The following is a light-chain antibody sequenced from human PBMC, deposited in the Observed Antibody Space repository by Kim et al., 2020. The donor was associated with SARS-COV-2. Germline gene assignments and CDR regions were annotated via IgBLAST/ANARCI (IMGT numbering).Light chain of an antibody. CDR2: RNN. CDR3: AAWDDSLNGVV. Sequence: SVLTQPPSASGTPGQRVTISCSGRSSNIGSNNVNWYQQLPGTAPKLLIYRNNQRPSGIPDRFSGSKSGTSASLAISGLQSEDEADYYCAAWDDSLNGVVFGGGTQLTVL. J-gene: IGLJ2*01. CDR1: SSNIGSNN. V-gene: IGLV1-44*01.